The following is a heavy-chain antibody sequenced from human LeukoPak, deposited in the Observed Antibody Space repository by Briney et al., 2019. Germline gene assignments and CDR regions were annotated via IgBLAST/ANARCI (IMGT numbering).Heavy chain of an antibody. CDR2: ISGSGHRT. CDR1: GFTFSDSY. D-gene: IGHD3-16*01. V-gene: IGHV3-23*01. J-gene: IGHJ4*02. Sequence: GGSLRLSCAASGFTFSDSYMTWIRQAPGKGLEWVSGISGSGHRTYYADSVKGRFTISRDNSKSTLYLQMNSLRAEDTAVYYCAKDWGEYFDYVWGSFTSFDSWGQGTLVTVSS. CDR3: AKDWGEYFDYVWGSFTSFDS.